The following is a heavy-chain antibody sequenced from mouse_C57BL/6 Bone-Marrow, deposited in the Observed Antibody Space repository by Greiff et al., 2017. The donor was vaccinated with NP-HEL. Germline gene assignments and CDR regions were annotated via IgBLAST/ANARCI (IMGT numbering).Heavy chain of an antibody. D-gene: IGHD1-1*01. CDR2: NYPRSGNT. Sequence: VQLQESGAELARPGASVKLSCKASGYTFTSYGISWVKQRTGQGLEWIGENYPRSGNTYYNEKFKGKATLTADKSSSTAYMELRSLTSEDSAVYFCAKGDYYGSSYPFAYWGQGTLVTVSA. V-gene: IGHV1-81*01. CDR3: AKGDYYGSSYPFAY. CDR1: GYTFTSYG. J-gene: IGHJ3*01.